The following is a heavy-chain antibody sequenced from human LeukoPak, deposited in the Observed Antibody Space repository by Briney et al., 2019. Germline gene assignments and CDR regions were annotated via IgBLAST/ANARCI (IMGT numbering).Heavy chain of an antibody. CDR1: GFTFSSHW. CDR2: IKEDGSEI. J-gene: IGHJ4*02. V-gene: IGHV3-7*01. D-gene: IGHD5-18*01. Sequence: GGSLRLSCAASGFTFSSHWMSWVRQAPGKGLEWVVNIKEDGSEIYYVDSVKGRFTISRDNAKNSLYLQMNSLRAEDTAVYYCTRRGYNYWGQGTLVTVSS. CDR3: TRRGYNY.